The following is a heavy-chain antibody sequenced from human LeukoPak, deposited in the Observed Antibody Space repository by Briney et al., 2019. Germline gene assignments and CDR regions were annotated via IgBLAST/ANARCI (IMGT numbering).Heavy chain of an antibody. Sequence: PSETLSLTCTVSGGSIASSSYYWGWIRQPPGKGLQWIGSFYYSGSTYYNPSLKSRVTIYVDTSKNQFSLKLSSVTAADTAVYYCARGRRDGYNLEYFDKWGQGTLVTVSS. D-gene: IGHD5-24*01. CDR3: ARGRRDGYNLEYFDK. CDR2: FYYSGST. V-gene: IGHV4-39*01. CDR1: GGSIASSSYY. J-gene: IGHJ4*02.